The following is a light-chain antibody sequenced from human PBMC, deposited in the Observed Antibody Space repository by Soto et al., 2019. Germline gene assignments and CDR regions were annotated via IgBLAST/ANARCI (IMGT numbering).Light chain of an antibody. CDR2: AAS. CDR1: QSVSSN. CDR3: QQYRGWPRT. V-gene: IGKV3-15*01. Sequence: EIVMTQSPATLSVSPGERFTLSCRASQSVSSNLAWYQQKPGQAPRLLIYAASTRATGVPARFSGSGSGTEFTLTISSLQSEDSAVYYCQQYRGWPRTFGQGTKVEIK. J-gene: IGKJ1*01.